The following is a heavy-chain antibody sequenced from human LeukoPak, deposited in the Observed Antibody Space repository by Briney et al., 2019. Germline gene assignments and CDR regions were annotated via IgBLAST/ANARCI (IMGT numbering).Heavy chain of an antibody. V-gene: IGHV4-34*01. Sequence: PSETLSLTCAVYGGSFSDYYWNWIRQPPGKGLEWIGEINHSGSTNYNPSLKSRVPISVDTSKNQFSLKLSSVTAADTAVYFCATTPTAFVRGGYYFDSWGQGTLVTVSS. CDR1: GGSFSDYY. J-gene: IGHJ4*02. CDR2: INHSGST. CDR3: ATTPTAFVRGGYYFDS. D-gene: IGHD6-6*01.